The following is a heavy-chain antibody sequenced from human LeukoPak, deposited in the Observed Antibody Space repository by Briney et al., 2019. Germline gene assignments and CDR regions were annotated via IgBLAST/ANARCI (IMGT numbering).Heavy chain of an antibody. V-gene: IGHV3-30*03. CDR2: ISYDGSNK. J-gene: IGHJ4*02. D-gene: IGHD2-8*02. CDR1: GFTFSSYG. CDR3: ARDPTIIYYETGGLFDF. Sequence: PGGSLRLSCAASGFTFSSYGMHWVRQAPGKGLEWVAVISYDGSNKYYADSVKGRFTISRDNSKNTLYLQMNSLRGEDTAVYYCARDPTIIYYETGGLFDFWGQGTLVTVSS.